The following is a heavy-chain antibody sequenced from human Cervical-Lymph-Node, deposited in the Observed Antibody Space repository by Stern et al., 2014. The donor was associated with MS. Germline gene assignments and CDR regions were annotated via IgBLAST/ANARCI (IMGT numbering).Heavy chain of an antibody. CDR3: AKDISERHYYFDS. CDR1: GFPFDDCA. V-gene: IGHV3-9*01. Sequence: EVQLEESGGGSVQPGRSLRLSCAASGFPFDDCAMNWVRQAPGKGLEWVSGISWNSNNIGYADSVRGRFTISRDNAKNSLYLQMNGLRPEDTALYYCAKDISERHYYFDSWGEGTLVTVSS. D-gene: IGHD3-16*02. J-gene: IGHJ4*02. CDR2: ISWNSNNI.